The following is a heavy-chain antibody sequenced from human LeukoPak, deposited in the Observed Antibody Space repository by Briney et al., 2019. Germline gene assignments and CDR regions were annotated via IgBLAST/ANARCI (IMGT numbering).Heavy chain of an antibody. CDR1: GGSISSSNW. CDR2: IYHSGST. D-gene: IGHD6-19*01. Sequence: PSGTLSLTCAVSGGSISSSNWWSWVRQPPGKGLEWIGEIYHSGSTNYNPSLKSRVTISVDKSKNQFSLKLSSVTAADTAVYYCARDRSSSGWYGAYGMDVWGQGTTVTVSS. J-gene: IGHJ6*02. V-gene: IGHV4-4*02. CDR3: ARDRSSSGWYGAYGMDV.